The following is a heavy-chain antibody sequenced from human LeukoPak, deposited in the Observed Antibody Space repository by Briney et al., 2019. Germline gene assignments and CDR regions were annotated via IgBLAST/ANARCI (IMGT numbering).Heavy chain of an antibody. V-gene: IGHV1-2*02. CDR1: GYSFTDYY. CDR2: INPKSGDT. D-gene: IGHD2-2*02. J-gene: IGHJ4*02. Sequence: ASVKVSXKESGYSFTDYYMHWVRQAPGQGLEWMGWINPKSGDTKHAQKFQGRITMTRDTSISTSYMELSRLRSDDTAVYYCARERCTTAGCDKSFDSWGQGTLITVSS. CDR3: ARERCTTAGCDKSFDS.